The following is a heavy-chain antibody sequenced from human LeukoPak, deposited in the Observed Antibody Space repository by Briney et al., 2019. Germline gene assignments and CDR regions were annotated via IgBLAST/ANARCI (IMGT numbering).Heavy chain of an antibody. CDR1: GGSISSGGYS. J-gene: IGHJ4*02. V-gene: IGHV4-30-2*01. D-gene: IGHD5-12*01. Sequence: SETLSLTCAVSGGSISSGGYSWSWIRQPPGKGLEWIRYIYHSRSTYYNPSLKSRVTISVDRSKNQFSLKLSSVTAADTAVYYCARAPWGDGYEYFDYWGQGTLVTVSS. CDR3: ARAPWGDGYEYFDY. CDR2: IYHSRST.